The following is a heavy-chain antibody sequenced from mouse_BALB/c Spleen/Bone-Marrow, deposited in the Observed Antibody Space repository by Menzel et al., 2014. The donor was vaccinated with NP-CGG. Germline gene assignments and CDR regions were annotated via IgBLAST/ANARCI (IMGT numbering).Heavy chain of an antibody. V-gene: IGHV1-5*01. CDR1: GYTFTSYW. Sequence: EVQLQQSGTVLARPGASVKMSCKASGYTFTSYWMHWVKQRPGQGLEWIGAIYPGNSDTSYNQKFKGKAKLTAVTSTSTAYMELSSLTNEDSAVYYGTRVIYYGYAWFAYWGQGTLVTVSA. CDR3: TRVIYYGYAWFAY. J-gene: IGHJ3*01. D-gene: IGHD2-2*01. CDR2: IYPGNSDT.